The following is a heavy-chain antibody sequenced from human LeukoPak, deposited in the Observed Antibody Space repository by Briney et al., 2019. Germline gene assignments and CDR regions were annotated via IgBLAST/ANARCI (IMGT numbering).Heavy chain of an antibody. Sequence: GGSLRLSCAPSGFTFSRHGMHWVRQAPGKGLEWVAIISNDGSRKYYAHSVEGRFTISRDNSKNTLYLQMDSLRAEDTAVYYCARRMGVPNNWFDPWGQGTLVTVSS. CDR1: GFTFSRHG. J-gene: IGHJ5*02. V-gene: IGHV3-30*03. CDR3: ARRMGVPNNWFDP. D-gene: IGHD2-2*01. CDR2: ISNDGSRK.